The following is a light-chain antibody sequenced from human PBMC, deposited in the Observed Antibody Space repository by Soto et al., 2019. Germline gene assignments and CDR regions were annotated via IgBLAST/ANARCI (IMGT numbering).Light chain of an antibody. J-gene: IGLJ1*01. CDR3: ISYTGSSTPYV. V-gene: IGLV2-14*01. CDR1: SSDVGVYNY. Sequence: QSALTQPASVSGSPGQSITISCTGTSSDVGVYNYVSWYQQHPGKAPKLMIYGVTERPSGVSNRFSGSKSGTTASLTISGLQAEDEADYYCISYTGSSTPYVFGTGTKVTV. CDR2: GVT.